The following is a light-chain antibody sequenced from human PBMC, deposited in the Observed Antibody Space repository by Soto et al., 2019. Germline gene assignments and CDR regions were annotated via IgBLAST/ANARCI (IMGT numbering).Light chain of an antibody. CDR2: LCS. Sequence: DVVMTQTPLSLPFTPGEPSSISCRSSQSLLHSKGYNYVDWYLQKPGQSPQXLSYLCSNRASGVPDRFSGSGSGTDFTLKISRVEAEDVGVYYCMQALQTPWTFGQGTKVDIK. CDR1: QSLLHSKGYNY. V-gene: IGKV2-28*01. CDR3: MQALQTPWT. J-gene: IGKJ1*01.